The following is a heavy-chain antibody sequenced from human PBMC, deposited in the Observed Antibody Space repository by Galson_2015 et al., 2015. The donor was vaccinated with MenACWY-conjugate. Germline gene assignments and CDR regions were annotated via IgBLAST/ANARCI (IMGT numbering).Heavy chain of an antibody. V-gene: IGHV3-21*01. CDR3: ADEYYYDSSGYSFISR. D-gene: IGHD3-22*01. CDR2: ISSTGSHI. CDR1: GLTFRTYT. J-gene: IGHJ4*02. Sequence: SLRLSCAASGLTFRTYTMNWVRQAPGKGLEWVSSISSTGSHIYYVDSVKGRFTISRDNAKNSLYLQMNSLRAEDTAVYYCADEYYYDSSGYSFISRWGQGTLVTVAS.